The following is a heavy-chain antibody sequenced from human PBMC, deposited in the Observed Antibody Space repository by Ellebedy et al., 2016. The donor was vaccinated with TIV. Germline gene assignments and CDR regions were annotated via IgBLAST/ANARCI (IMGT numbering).Heavy chain of an antibody. J-gene: IGHJ5*02. Sequence: ASVKVSCKASGYTFTNYYMHWVRQAPGQGLESMGMINPSGGSTRYAQKFQGRVSMTRDTSTSTVYMELNSLRSEDTAVYYCARESKRGYSYGPRQFDPWGQGTLVTVSS. CDR1: GYTFTNYY. CDR2: INPSGGST. D-gene: IGHD5-18*01. CDR3: ARESKRGYSYGPRQFDP. V-gene: IGHV1-46*01.